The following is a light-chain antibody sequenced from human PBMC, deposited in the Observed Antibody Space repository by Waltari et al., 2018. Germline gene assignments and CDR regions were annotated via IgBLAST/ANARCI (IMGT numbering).Light chain of an antibody. CDR3: ISYTSSTTWV. CDR2: EVS. V-gene: IGLV2-14*01. J-gene: IGLJ3*02. Sequence: QSALTQPASVSGSPGQSIPISCTGTSSDVGGYKFVSWYQQHPGKAPKLMIYEVSNRPSGVSNRFSGSKSGNTASLTISGLQAEDEADYYCISYTSSTTWVFGGGTSLTVL. CDR1: SSDVGGYKF.